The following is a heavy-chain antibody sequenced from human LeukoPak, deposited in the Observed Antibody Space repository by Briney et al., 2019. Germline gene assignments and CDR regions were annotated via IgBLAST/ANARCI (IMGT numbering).Heavy chain of an antibody. CDR1: GGSISSGVYY. V-gene: IGHV4-31*03. Sequence: SETLSLTCTVSGGSISSGVYYWSWIRQHPGKGLEWIGYIYYSGSTYYNPSLRSRVAISVDTSKNQFSLKLSSVTAADTAVYYCARGRQLWFGELGYYFDYWGQGTLVTVSS. CDR3: ARGRQLWFGELGYYFDY. D-gene: IGHD3-10*01. J-gene: IGHJ4*02. CDR2: IYYSGST.